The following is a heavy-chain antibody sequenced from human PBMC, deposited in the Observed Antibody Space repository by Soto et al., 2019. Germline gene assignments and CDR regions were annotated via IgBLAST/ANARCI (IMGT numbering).Heavy chain of an antibody. V-gene: IGHV3-30-3*01. Sequence: QVQLVESGGGVVQPGRSLRLSCAASGFTFSSYAMHWVRQAPGKGLEWVAVISYDGSNKYYADSVKGRFTISRDNSKNTRYLQMNSLRAEDTAVYYCAGPISYYDSSGFADYWGQGTLVTVSS. CDR1: GFTFSSYA. J-gene: IGHJ4*02. D-gene: IGHD3-22*01. CDR2: ISYDGSNK. CDR3: AGPISYYDSSGFADY.